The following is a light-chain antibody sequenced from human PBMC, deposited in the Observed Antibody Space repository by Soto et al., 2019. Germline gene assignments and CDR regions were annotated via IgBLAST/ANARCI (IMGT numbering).Light chain of an antibody. Sequence: DIQLTQSPSFVSASVGERVTITCRASQDIGRYLAWYQQKPGEAPKLLISAASTLQSVVTSRCSGSGSGTEFTITVSYLLPEYFASYLCQQLYSYSSFGQGACLEIK. CDR2: AAS. V-gene: IGKV1-9*01. CDR3: QQLYSYSS. J-gene: IGKJ5*01. CDR1: QDIGRY.